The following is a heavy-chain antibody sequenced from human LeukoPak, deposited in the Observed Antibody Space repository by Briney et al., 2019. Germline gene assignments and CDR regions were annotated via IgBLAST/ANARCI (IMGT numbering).Heavy chain of an antibody. V-gene: IGHV3-74*01. CDR1: GFTFSSNW. CDR2: ISSDGSST. CDR3: AGAGEGLLAWSCDI. J-gene: IGHJ3*02. D-gene: IGHD1-26*01. Sequence: GGSLRLSCAASGFTFSSNWMNWVRQGPGKGLVWVSYISSDGSSTCYADSVKGRFTISRDNAKNSLYLQMNSLRAEDTAVYYCAGAGEGLLAWSCDIGGQGTMVSV.